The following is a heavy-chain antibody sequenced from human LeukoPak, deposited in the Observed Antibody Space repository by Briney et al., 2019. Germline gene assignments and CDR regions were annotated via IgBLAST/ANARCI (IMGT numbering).Heavy chain of an antibody. CDR3: ARAVGTTAFWFDP. D-gene: IGHD4-17*01. CDR2: INAGNGNT. V-gene: IGHV1-3*01. CDR1: GYTFTSYA. Sequence: ASVKVSCKASGYTFTSYAVHWVRQAPGQRLEWMGWINAGNGNTKYSQKFQGRVTITRDTSASTAYMELSSLRSEDTAVYYCARAVGTTAFWFDPWGQGTLVTVSS. J-gene: IGHJ5*02.